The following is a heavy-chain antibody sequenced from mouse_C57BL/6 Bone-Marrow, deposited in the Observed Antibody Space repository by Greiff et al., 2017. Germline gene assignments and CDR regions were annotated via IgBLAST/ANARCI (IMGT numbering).Heavy chain of an antibody. CDR2: IYPGSGST. D-gene: IGHD3-2*02. V-gene: IGHV1-55*01. J-gene: IGHJ2*01. Sequence: QVQLQQPGAELVKPGASVKMSCKASGYTFTSYWITWVKQRPGQGLEWIGDIYPGSGSTNYNEKFKSKATLTVDTSSSTAYMQRSSLTSEDSAVYYCARAAQATDDFDYWGQGTTLTVSS. CDR1: GYTFTSYW. CDR3: ARAAQATDDFDY.